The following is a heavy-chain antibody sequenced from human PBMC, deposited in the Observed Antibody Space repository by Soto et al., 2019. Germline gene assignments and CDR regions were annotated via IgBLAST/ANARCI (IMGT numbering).Heavy chain of an antibody. J-gene: IGHJ6*02. CDR3: ARGGYCSGGSCQPETYYYYGMDV. D-gene: IGHD2-15*01. V-gene: IGHV1-3*01. CDR2: INAGNGNT. Sequence: QVQLVQSGAEVKKPGASVKVSCKASGYTFTSYAMHWVRQAPGQRLEWMGWINAGNGNTKYSQKFQGRVTIPRDTSASTAYMELSSLRSEDTAVYYCARGGYCSGGSCQPETYYYYGMDVWGQGTTVTVSS. CDR1: GYTFTSYA.